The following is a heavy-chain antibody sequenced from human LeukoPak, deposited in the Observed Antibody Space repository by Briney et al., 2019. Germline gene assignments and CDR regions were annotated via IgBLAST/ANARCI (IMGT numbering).Heavy chain of an antibody. Sequence: GGSLRLSCAASGFTFDDYAMHWVRQAPGKGLEWVSLISGDGGSTYYADSVKGRFTISRDNSKNSLYLQMNSLRTEDTALYYCAKSTLVMIPSFYYYGMDVWGQGTTVTVSS. J-gene: IGHJ6*02. CDR3: AKSTLVMIPSFYYYGMDV. CDR2: ISGDGGST. V-gene: IGHV3-43*02. D-gene: IGHD3-9*01. CDR1: GFTFDDYA.